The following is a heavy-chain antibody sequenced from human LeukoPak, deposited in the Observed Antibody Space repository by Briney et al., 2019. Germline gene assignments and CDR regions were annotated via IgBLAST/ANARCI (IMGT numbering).Heavy chain of an antibody. J-gene: IGHJ4*02. D-gene: IGHD4-23*01. CDR2: IYYSGSA. V-gene: IGHV4-59*01. Sequence: KASETLSLTCTVSGGSISSNQWSWIRQSPGKGLEWIGNIYYSGSANYNPSLQSRVIISVDTSKNQFSLNLSPVLAADTAVYFCARVGVDYSGNIIKYFFDDWGQGTLVTVSS. CDR3: ARVGVDYSGNIIKYFFDD. CDR1: GGSISSNQ.